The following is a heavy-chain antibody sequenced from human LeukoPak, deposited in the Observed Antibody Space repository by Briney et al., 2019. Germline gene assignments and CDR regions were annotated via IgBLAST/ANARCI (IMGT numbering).Heavy chain of an antibody. Sequence: ASVKVSCKASGYPFTSYNVNWVRQATGQGLEWMGWMNTNSGNTGYSQNSQGRVTMTRDTSISTAYMELSSLMSEDTAVYYCARGLPKAVFGVVIEDWGQGTLVTVSS. J-gene: IGHJ1*01. V-gene: IGHV1-8*01. D-gene: IGHD3-3*01. CDR2: MNTNSGNT. CDR1: GYPFTSYN. CDR3: ARGLPKAVFGVVIED.